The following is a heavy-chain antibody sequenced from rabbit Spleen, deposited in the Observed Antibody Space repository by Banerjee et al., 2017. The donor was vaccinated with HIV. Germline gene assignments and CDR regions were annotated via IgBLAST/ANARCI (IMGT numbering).Heavy chain of an antibody. Sequence: QEQLEESGGGLVKPEGSLTLTCTASGFSFSGNYYMCWVRQAPGKGLEWIACVGAGSGGMTYYASWAKGRFTISKTSSTTVTLQMTSLTAADTATYFCARDTGSSFSSYGMDLWGPGTLVTVS. J-gene: IGHJ6*01. D-gene: IGHD8-1*01. CDR3: ARDTGSSFSSYGMDL. CDR2: VGAGSGGMT. V-gene: IGHV1S45*01. CDR1: GFSFSGNYY.